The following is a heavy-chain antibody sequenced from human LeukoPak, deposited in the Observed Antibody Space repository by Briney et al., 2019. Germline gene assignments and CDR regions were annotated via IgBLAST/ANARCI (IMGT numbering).Heavy chain of an antibody. J-gene: IGHJ4*02. V-gene: IGHV3-20*01. Sequence: PGGSLRLSCVASGFTFDDYGMSWVRQAPGKGLEWVSGINRNGGGTGYADSVKGRFTISRDNAKNSLYLQINSLRAEDTALYRCARVVVETGSGIYYEWFDYWGQGTLVTVSS. D-gene: IGHD3-10*01. CDR3: ARVVVETGSGIYYEWFDY. CDR2: INRNGGGT. CDR1: GFTFDDYG.